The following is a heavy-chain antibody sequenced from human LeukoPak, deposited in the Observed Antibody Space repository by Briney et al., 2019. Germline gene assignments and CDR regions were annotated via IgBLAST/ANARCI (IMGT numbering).Heavy chain of an antibody. CDR2: IYYSGST. CDR3: ARDHHQYYYDSSGYYYDF. V-gene: IGHV4-59*12. Sequence: SETLSLTCTVSGGSISSYYWSWIRQPPGKGLEWIGYIYYSGSTNYNPSLKSRVTISVDTSKNQFSLKLSSVTAADTAVYYCARDHHQYYYDSSGYYYDFWGQGTLVTVSS. CDR1: GGSISSYY. D-gene: IGHD3-22*01. J-gene: IGHJ4*02.